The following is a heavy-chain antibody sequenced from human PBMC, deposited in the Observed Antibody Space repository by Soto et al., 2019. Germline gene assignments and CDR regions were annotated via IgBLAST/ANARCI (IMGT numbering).Heavy chain of an antibody. J-gene: IGHJ4*02. Sequence: QVQLVESGGGVVQPGRSLRLSCAASRFTFSSYAMHWVRQAPGKGLEWVAVISYDGSNKYYADSVKGRFTISRDNSKNTLYLQMNSLRAEDTAVYYCARDAVPSDFDYWGQGTLVTVSS. V-gene: IGHV3-30-3*01. CDR3: ARDAVPSDFDY. CDR1: RFTFSSYA. CDR2: ISYDGSNK.